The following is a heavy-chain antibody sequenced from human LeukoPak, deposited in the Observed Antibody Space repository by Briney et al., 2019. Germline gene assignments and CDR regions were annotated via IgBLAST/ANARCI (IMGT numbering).Heavy chain of an antibody. J-gene: IGHJ5*02. CDR3: ARGARDIVVVLAAKPWFDP. Sequence: SETLSLTCAVYGGSFSGYYWSWIRQPPGKGLEWIGEINHSGSTNYNPSLKSRVTISVDTSKNQFSLKLSSVTAADTAVYYCARGARDIVVVLAAKPWFDPWGQGTLVTVSS. V-gene: IGHV4-34*01. D-gene: IGHD2-2*01. CDR2: INHSGST. CDR1: GGSFSGYY.